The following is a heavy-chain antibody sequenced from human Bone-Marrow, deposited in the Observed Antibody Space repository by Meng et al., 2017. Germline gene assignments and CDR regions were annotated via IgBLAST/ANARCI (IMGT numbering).Heavy chain of an antibody. CDR1: VASISSSSYS. J-gene: IGHJ4*02. D-gene: IGHD6-19*01. Sequence: LPLHDSAPGLVKPSDPLSRTCTVSVASISSSSYSWGWIRQPPGKGLEWFGSIYYSGSTYYNPSLKSRVTISVDTSKNQFSLKLSSVTAADTAVYYCARVVSGWYEYFDYWGQGTLVTVSS. V-gene: IGHV4-39*07. CDR3: ARVVSGWYEYFDY. CDR2: IYYSGST.